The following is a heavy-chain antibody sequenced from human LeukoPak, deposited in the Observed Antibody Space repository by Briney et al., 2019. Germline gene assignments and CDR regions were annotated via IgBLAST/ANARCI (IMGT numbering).Heavy chain of an antibody. D-gene: IGHD5-24*01. CDR1: GFTFSSYE. Sequence: GGSLRLSCAASGFTFSSYEMNWVRQAPGRGLEWVSYISSSGSTIYYADSVKGRFTISRDNAKNSLDLQMNSLRAEDTAVYYCAKIRDGYNSGWGQGTLVTVSS. V-gene: IGHV3-48*03. CDR2: ISSSGSTI. CDR3: AKIRDGYNSG. J-gene: IGHJ4*02.